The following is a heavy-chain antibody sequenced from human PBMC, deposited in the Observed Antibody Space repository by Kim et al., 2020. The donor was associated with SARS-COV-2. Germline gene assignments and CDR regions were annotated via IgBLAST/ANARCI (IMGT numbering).Heavy chain of an antibody. Sequence: GGSLRLSCAASGFTFSSYWMSWVRQAPGKGLEWVANIKQDGSEKYYVDSVKGRFTISRDNAKNSLYLQMNSLRAEDTAVYYCAREDRIAMLRGLIYWYFDLWERGTRVTVSS. J-gene: IGHJ2*01. CDR2: IKQDGSEK. D-gene: IGHD3-10*01. CDR3: AREDRIAMLRGLIYWYFDL. V-gene: IGHV3-7*01. CDR1: GFTFSSYW.